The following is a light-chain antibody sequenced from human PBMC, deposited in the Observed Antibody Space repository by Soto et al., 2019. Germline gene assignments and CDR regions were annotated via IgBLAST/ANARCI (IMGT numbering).Light chain of an antibody. Sequence: QSVLTQPASASGSPGQAITISCPGTSSDVGGYNSVSWYQQHPGKAPKLMIYEVSNRPSGVSNRFSGSKSGNTASLTISGLQAEDEADYYCSSYTSSSALVFGTGTKVTVL. V-gene: IGLV2-14*01. J-gene: IGLJ1*01. CDR1: SSDVGGYNS. CDR3: SSYTSSSALV. CDR2: EVS.